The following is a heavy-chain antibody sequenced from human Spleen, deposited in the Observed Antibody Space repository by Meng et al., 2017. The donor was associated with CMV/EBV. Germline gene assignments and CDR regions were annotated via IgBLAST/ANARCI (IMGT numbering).Heavy chain of an antibody. Sequence: ASVKVSCKASGYTFTGYYINWVRQAPGQGLEWMGWINPNSGGTNNAQKFQGRVTMTRDTSISTAYMELSRLKSDDTAVYYCARAAAYMSYGLDVWGQGTTVTVSS. CDR1: GYTFTGYY. V-gene: IGHV1-2*02. D-gene: IGHD2-15*01. CDR3: ARAAAYMSYGLDV. J-gene: IGHJ6*02. CDR2: INPNSGGT.